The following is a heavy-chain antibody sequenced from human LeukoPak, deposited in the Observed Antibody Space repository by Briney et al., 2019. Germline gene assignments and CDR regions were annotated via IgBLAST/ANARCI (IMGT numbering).Heavy chain of an antibody. CDR2: IIPIFDTA. Sequence: ASVKVSCKASGGTFSSYTINWVRQAPGQGLEWMGGIIPIFDTAKYAQKFQGRVTITADESTSTAYMELSSLRSGDSAVYYCAREPRYSDYDRVLDYWGQGTLVTVSS. V-gene: IGHV1-69*13. CDR3: AREPRYSDYDRVLDY. CDR1: GGTFSSYT. D-gene: IGHD5-12*01. J-gene: IGHJ4*02.